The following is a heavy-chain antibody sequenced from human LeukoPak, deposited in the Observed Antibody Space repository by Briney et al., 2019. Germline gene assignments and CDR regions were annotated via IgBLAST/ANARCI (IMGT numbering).Heavy chain of an antibody. Sequence: PGGSLRLSCAASGFTFSRYWMSWVRQAPGKGLEWVANIKQDGSQKYYVDSVEGRFTISRDNANNLVYLQMNSLRAEDTAVYYCAKATSPVQSRNWFDAWGQGTLVTVSS. CDR1: GFTFSRYW. V-gene: IGHV3-7*03. D-gene: IGHD6-13*01. CDR2: IKQDGSQK. CDR3: AKATSPVQSRNWFDA. J-gene: IGHJ5*02.